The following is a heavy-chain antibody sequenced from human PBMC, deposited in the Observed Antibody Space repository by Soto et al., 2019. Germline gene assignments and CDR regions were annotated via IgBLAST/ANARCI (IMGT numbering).Heavy chain of an antibody. CDR2: IWYDGSHE. CDR3: ARDRYSYDSRAYQGEDWYFDL. D-gene: IGHD3-22*01. Sequence: QVQLVESGGGVVQPGRSLRLSCAASGFIFSNYGMHWVRQAPGKGLEWVAVIWYDGSHESYADSVKGRFTISRDNSKNTLFLQMNSLRAEDTAVYYCARDRYSYDSRAYQGEDWYFDLWGRGTLVTVSS. CDR1: GFIFSNYG. J-gene: IGHJ2*01. V-gene: IGHV3-33*01.